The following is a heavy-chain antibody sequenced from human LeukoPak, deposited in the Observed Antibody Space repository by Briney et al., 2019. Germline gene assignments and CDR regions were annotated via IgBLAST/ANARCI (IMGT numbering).Heavy chain of an antibody. J-gene: IGHJ6*03. CDR2: IYTSGST. CDR3: ARDITMVRGNYYYCMDV. Sequence: SETLSLTCTVSGGSISSYYWSWIRQPAGKGLEWIGRIYTSGSTNYNPSLKSRVTMSVDTSKNQFSLKLSSVTAADTAVYYCARDITMVRGNYYYCMDVWGKGTTVTISS. V-gene: IGHV4-4*07. CDR1: GGSISSYY. D-gene: IGHD3-10*01.